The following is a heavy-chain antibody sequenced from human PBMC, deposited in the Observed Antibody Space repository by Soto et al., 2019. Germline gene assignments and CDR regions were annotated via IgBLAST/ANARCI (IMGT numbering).Heavy chain of an antibody. J-gene: IGHJ2*01. CDR3: ASDHHKGRSLNWYFDL. CDR1: GFTFNTYP. V-gene: IGHV3-30-3*01. CDR2: ISYDESNK. Sequence: QVQLVESGGGVVQPGRSLRLSCAASGFTFNTYPMHWVRQAPGKGLECVAAISYDESNKDYADSVKGRFTISRDNSKNTLHLQMNSLSVEDTAVYYCASDHHKGRSLNWYFDLWGRGTLVTVSS.